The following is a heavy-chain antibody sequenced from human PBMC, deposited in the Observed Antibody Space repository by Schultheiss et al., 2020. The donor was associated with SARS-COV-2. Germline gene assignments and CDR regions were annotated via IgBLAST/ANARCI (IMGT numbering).Heavy chain of an antibody. CDR3: ARDKLEKYYDILTGYYTPWDYYGMDV. CDR2: ISGSGGRT. Sequence: GGSLRLSCAASGFIFSSYAMTWVRQAPGKGLEWVSAISGSGGRTYYADSVKGRFTISRDNPKNTLYLQMNSLRAEDTAVYYCARDKLEKYYDILTGYYTPWDYYGMDVWGQGTTVTVSS. CDR1: GFIFSSYA. J-gene: IGHJ6*02. V-gene: IGHV3-23*01. D-gene: IGHD3-9*01.